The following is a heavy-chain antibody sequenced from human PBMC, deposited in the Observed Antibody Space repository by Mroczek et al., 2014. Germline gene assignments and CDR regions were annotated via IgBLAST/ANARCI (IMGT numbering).Heavy chain of an antibody. CDR2: IIPIFGTA. CDR1: GGTFSSYA. V-gene: IGHV1-69*01. J-gene: IGHJ6*03. CDR3: ATGTQHIVVVPAAQRGDYYYMDV. D-gene: IGHD2-2*01. Sequence: QVQLVESGAEVKKPGSSVKVSCKASGGTFSSYAISWVRQAPGQGLEWMGGIIPIFGTANYAQKFQGRVTITADESTSTAYMELSSLRSEDTAVYYCATGTQHIVVVPAAQRGDYYYMDVWGKGTTVTVSS.